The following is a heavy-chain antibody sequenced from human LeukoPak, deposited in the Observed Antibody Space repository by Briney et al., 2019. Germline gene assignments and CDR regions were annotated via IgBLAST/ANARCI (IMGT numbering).Heavy chain of an antibody. J-gene: IGHJ5*02. D-gene: IGHD3-16*01. CDR2: ISPTFGTA. CDR1: GGTFSSYA. CDR3: ARGHLRCNWFDP. V-gene: IGHV1-69*01. Sequence: ASVKVSCKASGGTFSSYAISWVRQAPGQGLEWMGGISPTFGTANYAQKFQGRVTITADESTSTAYMELSSLRSEDTAVYYCARGHLRCNWFDPWGQGTLVTVSS.